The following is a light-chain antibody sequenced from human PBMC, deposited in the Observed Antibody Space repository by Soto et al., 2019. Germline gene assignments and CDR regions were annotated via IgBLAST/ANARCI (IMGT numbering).Light chain of an antibody. CDR3: HQYDNAPQT. V-gene: IGKV3-15*01. CDR2: GAS. CDR1: QRISSN. Sequence: EILMTQSQATLSFSPGERATLSCRASQRISSNVAWYQQKPGQAPRLLIYGASTRATGVPARFSGGGSGTEFTLTISSLQSEDFAVYYCHQYDNAPQTYGQGTKVEIK. J-gene: IGKJ2*01.